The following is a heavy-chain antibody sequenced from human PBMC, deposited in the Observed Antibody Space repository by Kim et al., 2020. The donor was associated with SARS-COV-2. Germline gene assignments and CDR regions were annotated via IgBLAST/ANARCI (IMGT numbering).Heavy chain of an antibody. J-gene: IGHJ6*02. V-gene: IGHV2-5*01. Sequence: DRTYRQSLKSRLTISRDTSKSQVVLTMTNMDPEDTATYYCAHRIQYNGVDVWGQGTTVTVSS. CDR2: DR. CDR3: AHRIQYNGVDV.